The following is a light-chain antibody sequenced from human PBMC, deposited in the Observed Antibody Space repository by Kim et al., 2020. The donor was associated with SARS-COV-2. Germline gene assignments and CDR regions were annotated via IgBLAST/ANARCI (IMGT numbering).Light chain of an antibody. J-gene: IGLJ3*02. V-gene: IGLV1-47*01. CDR1: SSNLGVNS. CDR2: GNS. CDR3: AAWDDSLSAWV. Sequence: GHGVTISCSGSSSNLGVNSVYWFQPLPGTAPKLLIYGNSQRPSGVPDRFSASKSGTSASLAVSGLRSDDEADFSCAAWDDSLSAWVFGGGTKLTVL.